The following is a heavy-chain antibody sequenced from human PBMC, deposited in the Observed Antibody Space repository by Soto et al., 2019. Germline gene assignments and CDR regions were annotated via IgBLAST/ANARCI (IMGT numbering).Heavy chain of an antibody. Sequence: QVQLQESGPGLVKPSETLSLTCTVSGGSISSYYWSLIRQPPGKGLEWIGYIYYSGSTNYNPSLKSRVTISVDTSKNQFSLKLSSVTAADTAVYYCARIPVATTYTRGYFDYWGQGTLVTVSS. J-gene: IGHJ4*02. CDR2: IYYSGST. V-gene: IGHV4-59*01. CDR1: GGSISSYY. CDR3: ARIPVATTYTRGYFDY. D-gene: IGHD1-26*01.